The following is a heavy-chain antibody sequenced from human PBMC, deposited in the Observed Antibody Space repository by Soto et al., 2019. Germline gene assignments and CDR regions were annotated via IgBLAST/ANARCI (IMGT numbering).Heavy chain of an antibody. CDR1: GGSISSGDYY. J-gene: IGHJ5*02. D-gene: IGHD3-3*01. Sequence: KASETLSLTCTVSGGSISSGDYYWSWIRQPPGKGLEWIGYIYYSGSTYYNPSLKSRVTISVDTSKNQFSLKLSSVTAADTAVYYCARDKGITIFGIGWFDPWGQGTLVTVSS. CDR3: ARDKGITIFGIGWFDP. CDR2: IYYSGST. V-gene: IGHV4-30-4*01.